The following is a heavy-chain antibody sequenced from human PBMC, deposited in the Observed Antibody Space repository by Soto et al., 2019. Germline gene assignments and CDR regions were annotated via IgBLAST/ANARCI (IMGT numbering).Heavy chain of an antibody. CDR3: ARASKWELNNWFDP. CDR1: GYTFTSYG. V-gene: IGHV1-18*01. J-gene: IGHJ5*02. Sequence: GASVKVSCKASGYTFTSYGISWVRQAPGQGLEWMGWISAYNGNTNYAQKLQGRVTMTTDTSTSTAYMELRSLRSDDTAVYYCARASKWELNNWFDPWGQGTLVTVSS. D-gene: IGHD1-26*01. CDR2: ISAYNGNT.